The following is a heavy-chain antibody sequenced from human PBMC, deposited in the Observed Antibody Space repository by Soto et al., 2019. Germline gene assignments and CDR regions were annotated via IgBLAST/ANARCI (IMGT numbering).Heavy chain of an antibody. D-gene: IGHD2-2*01. CDR3: ARSFHSSSTYGMDV. V-gene: IGHV5-10-1*01. CDR2: IDPSDSYT. Sequence: PGESLKISCKGSGYTFTTYWINWVRQMPGKGLEWMGRIDPSDSYTKYSPSFQGHVITSADKSISTAYLHWSSLKASDTAIYYCARSFHSSSTYGMDVWGQGTTVPVSS. CDR1: GYTFTTYW. J-gene: IGHJ6*02.